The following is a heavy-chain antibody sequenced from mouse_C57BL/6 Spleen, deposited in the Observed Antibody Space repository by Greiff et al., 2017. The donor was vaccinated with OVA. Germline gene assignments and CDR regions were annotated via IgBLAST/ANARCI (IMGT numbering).Heavy chain of an antibody. CDR2: IRHKANGYTT. Sequence: EVMLVESGGGLVQPGGSLSLSCAASGFTFTDYYMSWVRQPPGKALEWLGFIRHKANGYTTEYSASVKGRFTISRDNSQSILYLQMNALRAEDSATYYCTRFPLNSYGSSYLFDDWGQGTTLTVSS. D-gene: IGHD1-1*01. V-gene: IGHV7-3*01. J-gene: IGHJ2*01. CDR3: TRFPLNSYGSSYLFDD. CDR1: GFTFTDYY.